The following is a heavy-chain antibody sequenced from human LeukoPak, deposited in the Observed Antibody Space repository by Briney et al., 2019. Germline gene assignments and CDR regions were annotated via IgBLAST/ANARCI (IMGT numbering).Heavy chain of an antibody. Sequence: PGGSLRLSCAASGFTVSTNYMSWVRQAPGKGLEWVSVIYSGGSTYYADSVKGRFTISRDNSKNTLYLQMNSLRGEDTAVYYCATGNYYDSSGYPFAFDYWGRGTLVTVSS. J-gene: IGHJ4*02. CDR2: IYSGGST. V-gene: IGHV3-53*01. D-gene: IGHD3-22*01. CDR1: GFTVSTNY. CDR3: ATGNYYDSSGYPFAFDY.